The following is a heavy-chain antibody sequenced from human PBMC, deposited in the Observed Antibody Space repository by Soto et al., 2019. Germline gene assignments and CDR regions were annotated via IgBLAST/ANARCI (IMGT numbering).Heavy chain of an antibody. CDR1: GFIFSGSA. V-gene: IGHV3-73*02. CDR3: DRGQGAAIGDSHCHGLDI. J-gene: IGHJ6*02. D-gene: IGHD2-2*02. CDR2: IRRRANNFAT. Sequence: EVQLVESGGGLVHPGGSLKLSCAASGFIFSGSAIHWVRQASGNGLECVGRIRRRANNFATSSAASVKDRFTFSRDDLMNTAYLQPNLLHTEDTAVYYCDRGQGAAIGDSHCHGLDIWGQGHTVTVSS.